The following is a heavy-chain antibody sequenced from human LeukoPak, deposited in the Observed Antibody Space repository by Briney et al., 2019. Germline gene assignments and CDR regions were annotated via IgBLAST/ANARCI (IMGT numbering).Heavy chain of an antibody. J-gene: IGHJ4*02. CDR2: ISTRDNTI. Sequence: GGSLRLSCAASGFTFSSYEMNWVRQAPGKGLEWVSYISTRDNTIQYADSVKGRFTISRDNAKNSLYLQMNSLRAEDTAVYYCARDRGVVVGMIDYWGQGTLVTVSS. D-gene: IGHD3-22*01. CDR1: GFTFSSYE. V-gene: IGHV3-48*03. CDR3: ARDRGVVVGMIDY.